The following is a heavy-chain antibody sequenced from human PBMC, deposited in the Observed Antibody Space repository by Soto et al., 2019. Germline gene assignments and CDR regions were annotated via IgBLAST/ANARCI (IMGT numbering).Heavy chain of an antibody. CDR3: ARARRYCSGGSCKETRSFDY. CDR1: GYTFTSYD. CDR2: MNPNSGNT. V-gene: IGHV1-8*01. D-gene: IGHD2-15*01. J-gene: IGHJ4*02. Sequence: QVQLVQSGAEVKKPGASVKVSCKASGYTFTSYDINWVRQATGQGLEWMGWMNPNSGNTGYAQKFQGRVTMTRNTADSTAYMELSRLSSEDTAVYYFARARRYCSGGSCKETRSFDYWGQGTLVTVSS.